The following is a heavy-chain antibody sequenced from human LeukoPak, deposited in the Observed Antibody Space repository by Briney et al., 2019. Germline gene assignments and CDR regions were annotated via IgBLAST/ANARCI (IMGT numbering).Heavy chain of an antibody. D-gene: IGHD6-13*01. J-gene: IGHJ4*02. CDR3: ARGRAAYFDY. CDR1: GGSFSGYY. V-gene: IGHV4-34*01. Sequence: SETLSLTCAVYGGSFSGYYWSWIRQPPGKGLEWIGEINRSGSTNYNPSLKSRVTISVDTSKNQFSLKLSSVTAADTAVYYCARGRAAYFDYWGQGTLVTVSS. CDR2: INRSGST.